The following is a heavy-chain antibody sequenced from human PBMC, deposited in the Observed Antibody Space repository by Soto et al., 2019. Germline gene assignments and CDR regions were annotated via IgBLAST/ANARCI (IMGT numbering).Heavy chain of an antibody. J-gene: IGHJ4*02. CDR3: ARGQQWLVRGYYFDY. Sequence: QVQLQQWGAGLLKPSETLSLTCAVYGGSFSGYYWSWIRQPPGKGLEWIGESNHSGSTNYNPSLKSRVTISVDTSKNQFSLKLSSVTAADTAVYYCARGQQWLVRGYYFDYWGQGTLVTVSS. V-gene: IGHV4-34*01. CDR1: GGSFSGYY. D-gene: IGHD6-19*01. CDR2: SNHSGST.